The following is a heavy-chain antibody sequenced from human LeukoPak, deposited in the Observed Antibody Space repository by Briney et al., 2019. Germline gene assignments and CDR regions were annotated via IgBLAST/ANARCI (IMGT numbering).Heavy chain of an antibody. D-gene: IGHD3-10*01. CDR2: INHSGST. V-gene: IGHV4-34*01. J-gene: IGHJ4*02. Sequence: SETLSLTCTVSGGFISGSDYYWTWIRQPPGKGLEWIGEINHSGSTNYNPSLKSRVTISVDTSKNQFSLKLSSVTAADTAVYYCARERASLVGYYFDYWGQGTLVTVSS. CDR3: ARERASLVGYYFDY. CDR1: GGFISGSDYY.